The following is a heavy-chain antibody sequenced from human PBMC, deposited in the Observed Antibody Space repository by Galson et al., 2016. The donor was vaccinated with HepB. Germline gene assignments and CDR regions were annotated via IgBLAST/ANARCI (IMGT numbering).Heavy chain of an antibody. Sequence: SVKVSCKASGYTFTSNGISWVRQAPGQGLEWMGWISASRGNTHYAQKFQGRLTVTTDTSTRTAYMELRNLRSDDTAVYYCARDRDHGFDNWGQGTMVTVSS. D-gene: IGHD5-24*01. CDR1: GYTFTSNG. CDR3: ARDRDHGFDN. J-gene: IGHJ3*02. V-gene: IGHV1-18*04. CDR2: ISASRGNT.